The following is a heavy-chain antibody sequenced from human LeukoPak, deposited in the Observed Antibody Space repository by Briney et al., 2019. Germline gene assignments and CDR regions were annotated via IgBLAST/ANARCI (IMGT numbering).Heavy chain of an antibody. CDR1: GLTFSSSW. V-gene: IGHV3-7*01. D-gene: IGHD5-18*01. CDR3: ARDLAYSRLDY. CDR2: INPEGSEK. Sequence: GGSLRLSCAVSGLTFSSSWMDWVRQAPGKGLEWVASINPEGSEKYSADSVKGRFTVSRDNAKNSLYLQMDSLRVEDTAFYYCARDLAYSRLDYWGQGMLVTVSS. J-gene: IGHJ4*02.